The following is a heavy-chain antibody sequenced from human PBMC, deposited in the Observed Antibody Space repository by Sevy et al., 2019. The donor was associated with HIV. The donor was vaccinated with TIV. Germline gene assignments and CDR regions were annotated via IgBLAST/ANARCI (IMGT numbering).Heavy chain of an antibody. CDR3: AKAIAIVVGDAFDL. J-gene: IGHJ3*01. V-gene: IGHV3-23*01. D-gene: IGHD3-22*01. CDR1: GFPFINYA. Sequence: GGSLRLSCAASGFPFINYAMSWVRQAPGKGLEWVAAIGGGGGSSFYADSVKGRFTISRDNSKNTLYLQMNSLRADDTAVYYCAKAIAIVVGDAFDLWGQGTLVTVSS. CDR2: IGGGGGSS.